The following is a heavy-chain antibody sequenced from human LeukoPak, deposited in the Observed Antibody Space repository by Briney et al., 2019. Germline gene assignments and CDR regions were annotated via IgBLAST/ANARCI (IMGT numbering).Heavy chain of an antibody. CDR3: ARDHNAFDF. CDR1: GGSISSYY. J-gene: IGHJ3*01. V-gene: IGHV4-59*01. Sequence: SETLSLTCTVSGGSISSYYWSWIRQPPGKGLGWIGYIYYSGSTNYNPSLKSRVTTSVDTSKNQFSLKLSSVTAADTAVYYCARDHNAFDFWGQGTMVTVSS. CDR2: IYYSGST.